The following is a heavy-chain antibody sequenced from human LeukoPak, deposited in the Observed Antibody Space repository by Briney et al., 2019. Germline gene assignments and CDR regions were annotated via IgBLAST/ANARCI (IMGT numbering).Heavy chain of an antibody. CDR1: GFTFSTYR. D-gene: IGHD3-10*01. CDR3: ARNVGWFGFDY. J-gene: IGHJ4*02. Sequence: PGGSLRLSCAASGFTFSTYRMDWVRQAPGKGLEWVANIKEDGSEKYYEDSVKGRFTISRDNAKNSLYLQMNSLRAEDTAVYYCARNVGWFGFDYWGQGTLVTVSS. V-gene: IGHV3-7*03. CDR2: IKEDGSEK.